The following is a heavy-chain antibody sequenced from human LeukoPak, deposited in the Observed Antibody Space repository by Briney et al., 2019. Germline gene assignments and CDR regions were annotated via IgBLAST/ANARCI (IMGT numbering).Heavy chain of an antibody. CDR2: ISSSSSNI. J-gene: IGHJ6*03. Sequence: GGSLRPSCAASGFTLSSYSMNWVRQPPRKGREWVSYISSSSSNIYYADSVKGLFTISRDNVKNSLYLQMNSLRAEDTAVYYCARDWSYRYSYGAHYYYYYMDVWGKGTTVTVSS. D-gene: IGHD5-18*01. CDR3: ARDWSYRYSYGAHYYYYYMDV. CDR1: GFTLSSYS. V-gene: IGHV3-48*01.